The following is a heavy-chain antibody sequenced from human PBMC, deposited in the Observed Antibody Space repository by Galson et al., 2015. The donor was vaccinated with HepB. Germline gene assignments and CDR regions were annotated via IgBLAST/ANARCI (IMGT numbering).Heavy chain of an antibody. D-gene: IGHD4-17*01. J-gene: IGHJ6*02. V-gene: IGHV3-7*03. CDR3: ARVETTTVIIYYYYGMDV. Sequence: SLRLSCAASGFTFSSYWMSWVRQAPGKGLEWVANIKQDGSEKYYVDSVKGRFTISRDNAKNSLYLQMNSLRAEDTAVYYCARVETTTVIIYYYYGMDVWGQGTTVTVSS. CDR1: GFTFSSYW. CDR2: IKQDGSEK.